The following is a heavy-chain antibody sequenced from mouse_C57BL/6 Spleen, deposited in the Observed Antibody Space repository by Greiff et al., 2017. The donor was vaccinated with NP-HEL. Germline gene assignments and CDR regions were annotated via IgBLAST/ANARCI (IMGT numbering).Heavy chain of an antibody. D-gene: IGHD2-1*01. V-gene: IGHV1-4*01. Sequence: VQLQQSGAELARPGASVKMSCKASGYTFTSYTMHWVKQRPGQGLEWIGYINPSSGYTKYNQKFKDKATLTAAQSSSTAYNQLSRLTSEDAAVYYCARYGNYWFAYWGQGTLVTVSA. CDR3: ARYGNYWFAY. J-gene: IGHJ3*01. CDR2: INPSSGYT. CDR1: GYTFTSYT.